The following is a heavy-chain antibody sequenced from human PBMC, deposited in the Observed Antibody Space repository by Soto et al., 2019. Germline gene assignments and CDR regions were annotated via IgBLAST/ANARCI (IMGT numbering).Heavy chain of an antibody. J-gene: IGHJ3*02. CDR2: ISSSSSSYI. CDR1: GFTFSSYS. CDR3: AIHSLGSSSWYGTRDDAFDI. Sequence: GGSLRLSCAASGFTFSSYSMNWVRQAPGKGLEWVSSISSSSSSYIYYADSVKGRFTISRDNAKNSLYLQMNSLRAEDTAVYYCAIHSLGSSSWYGTRDDAFDIWGQGTMVTVSS. D-gene: IGHD6-13*01. V-gene: IGHV3-21*01.